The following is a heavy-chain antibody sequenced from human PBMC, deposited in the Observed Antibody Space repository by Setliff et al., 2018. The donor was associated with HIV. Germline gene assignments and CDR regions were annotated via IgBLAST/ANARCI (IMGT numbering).Heavy chain of an antibody. CDR1: GFIFSNYW. J-gene: IGHJ4*02. V-gene: IGHV3-74*01. CDR2: INSDGSSI. Sequence: QPGGSLRLSCAASGFIFSNYWMHWVRQAPGKGLVWVSRINSDGSSISYADSVKGRFTISRDNSKNTLYLQMNSLRAEDTAVYYCAKNRPMSGVVGAVGLYFDYWGQGTLVTVSS. CDR3: AKNRPMSGVVGAVGLYFDY. D-gene: IGHD1-26*01.